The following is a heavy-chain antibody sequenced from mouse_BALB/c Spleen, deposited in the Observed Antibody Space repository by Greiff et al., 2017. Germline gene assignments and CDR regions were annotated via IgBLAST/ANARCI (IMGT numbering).Heavy chain of an antibody. CDR1: GFTFSSYA. V-gene: IGHV5-6-5*01. J-gene: IGHJ4*01. CDR3: AGDYGDYYAMDY. CDR2: ISSGGST. Sequence: EVKLVESGGGLVKPGGSLKLSCAASGFTFSSYAMSWVRQTPEKRLEWVASISSGGSTYYPDSVKGRFTISRDNARNILYLQMSSLRSEDTAMYYCAGDYGDYYAMDYWGQGTSVTVSS. D-gene: IGHD2-4*01.